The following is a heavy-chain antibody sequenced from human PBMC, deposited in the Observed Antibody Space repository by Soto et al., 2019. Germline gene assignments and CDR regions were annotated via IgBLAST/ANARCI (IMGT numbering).Heavy chain of an antibody. D-gene: IGHD6-19*01. J-gene: IGHJ6*02. CDR3: ARDIGVAGKGNYYYGMDV. V-gene: IGHV1-69*06. CDR2: IIPIFGTA. CDR1: GDTFSSYA. Sequence: AASVKVSCKASGDTFSSYAISWVRQAPGQGLEWMGGIIPIFGTANYAQKFQGRVTITADKSTSTAYMELSSLRSEDTAVYYCARDIGVAGKGNYYYGMDVWGQGTTVTVSS.